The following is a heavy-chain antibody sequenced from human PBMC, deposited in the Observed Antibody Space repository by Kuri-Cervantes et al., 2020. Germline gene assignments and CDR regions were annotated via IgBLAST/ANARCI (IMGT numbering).Heavy chain of an antibody. CDR1: GYTLTGYY. Sequence: ASVKVSCKAFGYTLTGYYLHWVRQAPGLGLEWMGWINPNSGDTNYAEKFQGRVTMTTDTSTSTAYMELRSLRSDDTAVYYCARYREPNDYGSNWGQGTLVTVSS. V-gene: IGHV1-2*02. J-gene: IGHJ4*02. CDR3: ARYREPNDYGSN. CDR2: INPNSGDT. D-gene: IGHD4-23*01.